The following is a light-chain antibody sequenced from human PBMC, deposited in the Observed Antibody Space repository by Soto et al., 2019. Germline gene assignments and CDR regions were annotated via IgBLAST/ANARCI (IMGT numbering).Light chain of an antibody. CDR2: KAS. V-gene: IGKV1-5*03. Sequence: DIQMTQSPSTLSASVGDRVTITCRASQIISSWLAWYQQKPGKAPKLLIYKASSLESGVPSRFSGSGSGTEFTLTISSLQPDDFATYYCQQYNSYPHTFGGGTKVEIK. J-gene: IGKJ4*01. CDR1: QIISSW. CDR3: QQYNSYPHT.